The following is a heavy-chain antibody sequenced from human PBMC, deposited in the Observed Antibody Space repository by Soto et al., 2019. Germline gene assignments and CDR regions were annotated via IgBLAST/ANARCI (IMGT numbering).Heavy chain of an antibody. V-gene: IGHV1-3*01. J-gene: IGHJ4*02. CDR2: INAGNGNT. D-gene: IGHD3-3*01. Sequence: ASVKVSCKASGYTFTSYAMHWVRQAPGQRLEWMGWINAGNGNTKYSQKFQGRVTITRDTSASTAYMELSSLRSEDTAVYYCARGGKRSLRFLEWSSLDFDYWGQGTLVTVSS. CDR3: ARGGKRSLRFLEWSSLDFDY. CDR1: GYTFTSYA.